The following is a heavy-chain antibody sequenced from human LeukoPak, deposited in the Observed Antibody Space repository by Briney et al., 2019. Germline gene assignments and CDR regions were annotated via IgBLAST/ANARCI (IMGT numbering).Heavy chain of an antibody. CDR2: IYYSGTT. V-gene: IGHV4-59*02. J-gene: IGHJ4*02. CDR1: GGSVSNYY. D-gene: IGHD1-7*01. Sequence: PSETLSLTCTVSGGSVSNYYWSWVRQAPGKGLDWIGYIYYSGTTNYNPSLKSRVTMSLDTSKNQFSPRLSSVTAAETAVYYCATGSSYPPGELDFWGQGSLVTVSS. CDR3: ATGSSYPPGELDF.